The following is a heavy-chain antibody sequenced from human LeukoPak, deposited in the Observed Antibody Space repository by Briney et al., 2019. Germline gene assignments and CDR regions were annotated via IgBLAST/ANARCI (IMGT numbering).Heavy chain of an antibody. Sequence: GGSLRLTCAGSGFTFSSHWMSWVRQAPGKGPEWVANIKQDGGEKYYVDSVKGRFTISRDNAKNSLYLQMNSLRAEDTAVYYCARDKVVGATYFDYWGQGILVTVSS. CDR1: GFTFSSHW. D-gene: IGHD1-26*01. CDR3: ARDKVVGATYFDY. CDR2: IKQDGGEK. V-gene: IGHV3-7*01. J-gene: IGHJ4*02.